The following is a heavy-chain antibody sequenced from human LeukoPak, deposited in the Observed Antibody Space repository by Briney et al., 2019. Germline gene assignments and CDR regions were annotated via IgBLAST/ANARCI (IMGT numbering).Heavy chain of an antibody. J-gene: IGHJ4*02. V-gene: IGHV3-7*03. CDR2: IKQDGSEK. CDR1: GFTFSSHW. Sequence: GGSLRLSCAASGFTFSSHWMSWVRQAPGKGLEWVANIKQDGSEKYYVDSVKGRFTISRDNAKNSLYLQMNSLRAEDTAVYYCARQNYDILTGYPYYFDYWGQGTLVTVSS. D-gene: IGHD3-9*01. CDR3: ARQNYDILTGYPYYFDY.